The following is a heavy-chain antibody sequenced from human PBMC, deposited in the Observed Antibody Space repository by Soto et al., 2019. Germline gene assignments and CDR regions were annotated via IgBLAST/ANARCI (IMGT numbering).Heavy chain of an antibody. V-gene: IGHV4-34*01. J-gene: IGHJ2*01. CDR2: FSYSGSL. D-gene: IGHD1-20*01. CDR1: GGSSRAYH. CDR3: AGGPRYWSFAL. Sequence: SETLSLTCSVYGGSSRAYHWGWIRQSPGEGLEWIGEFSYSGSLNYNTSLKRRVAVSLDTSTDHFSLTMTSVTAADTGVYFCAGGPRYWSFALWGRGTLVTVSS.